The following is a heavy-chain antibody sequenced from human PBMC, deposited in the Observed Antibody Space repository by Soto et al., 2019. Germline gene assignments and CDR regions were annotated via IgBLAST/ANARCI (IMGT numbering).Heavy chain of an antibody. CDR1: GFTFSSYG. V-gene: IGHV3-33*01. D-gene: IGHD3-3*01. CDR3: ARDSVVTTIFGVVTLNFDY. J-gene: IGHJ4*02. CDR2: IWYDGSNK. Sequence: QSGGSLRLSCAASGFTFSSYGMHWVRQAPGKGLEWVAVIWYDGSNKYYADSVKGRFTISRDNSKNTLYLQMNSLRAEDTAVYYCARDSVVTTIFGVVTLNFDYWGQGTLVTVSS.